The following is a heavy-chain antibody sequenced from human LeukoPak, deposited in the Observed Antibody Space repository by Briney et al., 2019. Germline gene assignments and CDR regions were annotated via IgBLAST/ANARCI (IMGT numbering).Heavy chain of an antibody. V-gene: IGHV4-59*01. D-gene: IGHD5-18*01. J-gene: IGHJ4*02. CDR3: ARAPRRYSYGYFDY. Sequence: SETLSLTCTVSGGSISSYYWSWVRQPPGKGLEWIGYIYYSGSTNYNPSLKSRVTISVDTSKNQFSLKLSSVTAADTAVYYCARAPRRYSYGYFDYWGQGTLVTVSS. CDR2: IYYSGST. CDR1: GGSISSYY.